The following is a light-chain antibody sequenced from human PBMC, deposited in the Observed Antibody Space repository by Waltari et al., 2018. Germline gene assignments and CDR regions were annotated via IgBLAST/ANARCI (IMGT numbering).Light chain of an antibody. J-gene: IGKJ1*01. V-gene: IGKV2-30*02. CDR3: MQGTHWPRT. CDR2: KIS. Sequence: DVVMTQSPLSLPVTLGQPASISCRSSQSLVHSDGKTYLNWFQQRPGQSPRRLIYKISRRESGVPDRFSGRGSGTDFTLKISRVEAEDIGVYYCMQGTHWPRTFGQGSKVEI. CDR1: QSLVHSDGKTY.